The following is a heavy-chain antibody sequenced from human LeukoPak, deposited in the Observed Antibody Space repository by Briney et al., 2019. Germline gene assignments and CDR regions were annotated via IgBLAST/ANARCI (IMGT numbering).Heavy chain of an antibody. J-gene: IGHJ4*02. CDR3: ARQYCSGGSCYSAVGY. CDR1: GGSISRYY. Sequence: SETLSLTCTVSGGSISRYYWSWIRQPPGKGLEWIGYIYYSGSTNYNPSLKSRVTISVDTSKNQFSLKLSSVTAADTAVYYCARQYCSGGSCYSAVGYWGQGTLVTVYS. V-gene: IGHV4-59*08. D-gene: IGHD2-15*01. CDR2: IYYSGST.